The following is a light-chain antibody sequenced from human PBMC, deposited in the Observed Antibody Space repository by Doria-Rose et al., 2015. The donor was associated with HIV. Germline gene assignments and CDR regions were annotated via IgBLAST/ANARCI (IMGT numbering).Light chain of an antibody. CDR3: CSYAAISSLM. V-gene: IGLV2-23*02. CDR1: SSDVGSHSL. J-gene: IGLJ3*02. Sequence: CTGTSSDVGSHSLVSWSQQHPGKAPKLMIYEVTKRPSGISDRFSGSKSGNTASLTISGLQAEDEATYYCCSYAAISSLMFGGGTKLTVL. CDR2: EVT.